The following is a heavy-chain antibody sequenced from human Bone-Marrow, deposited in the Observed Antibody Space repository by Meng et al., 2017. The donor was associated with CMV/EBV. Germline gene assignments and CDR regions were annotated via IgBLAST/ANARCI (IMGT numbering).Heavy chain of an antibody. V-gene: IGHV4-59*01. CDR1: GGSISSYY. Sequence: SETLSLTCTVSGGSISSYYWSWIRQPPGKGLEWIGYIYYSGSTNYNPSLKSRVTISVDTSKNQFSLKLTSVTVADTAVYYCARIKISSSSYLFDYCGQGTLVTVSS. D-gene: IGHD6-6*01. CDR3: ARIKISSSSYLFDY. J-gene: IGHJ4*02. CDR2: IYYSGST.